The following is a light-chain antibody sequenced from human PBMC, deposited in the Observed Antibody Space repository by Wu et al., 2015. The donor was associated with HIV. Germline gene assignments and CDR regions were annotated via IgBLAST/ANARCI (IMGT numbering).Light chain of an antibody. CDR1: QSVSSSY. J-gene: IGKJ1*01. V-gene: IGKV3-20*01. CDR3: QQYGGPXT. Sequence: EIVLTQSPGTLSLSRGERATLSCRASQSVSSSYLAWYQQKPGQAPRLLIYGASSRATGIPDRFSGSGSGTDFTLTISRLEPEDFAVYYCQQYGGPXTFGQGTKVEIK. CDR2: GAS.